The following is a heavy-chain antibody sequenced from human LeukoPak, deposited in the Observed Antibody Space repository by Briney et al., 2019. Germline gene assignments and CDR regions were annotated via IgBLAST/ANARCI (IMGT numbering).Heavy chain of an antibody. CDR2: IKKDGSVK. J-gene: IGHJ4*02. CDR1: GFSFSDSW. V-gene: IGHV3-7*03. D-gene: IGHD3-10*01. CDR3: AKESRYYYGSGSFSSQFDY. Sequence: PGGSLRLSCVASGFSFSDSWMSWVRQAPGKGLEWVADIKKDGSVKEYVDSVKGRFTISRDNAKNSLYLQMDSLRAEDTAVYYCAKESRYYYGSGSFSSQFDYWGQGNLVTVSS.